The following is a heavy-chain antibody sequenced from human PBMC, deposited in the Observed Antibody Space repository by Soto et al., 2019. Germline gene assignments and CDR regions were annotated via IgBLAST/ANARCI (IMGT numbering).Heavy chain of an antibody. J-gene: IGHJ5*02. V-gene: IGHV1-69*13. D-gene: IGHD1-26*01. Sequence: ASVKVSCKASGGTFSSYAISWVRQAPGQGLEWMGGIIPIFGTANYAQKFQGRVTITADESTSTAYMELSSLRSEDTAVYYCAREIQPASRWDYNWFDPWGQGTLVTVSS. CDR3: AREIQPASRWDYNWFDP. CDR1: GGTFSSYA. CDR2: IIPIFGTA.